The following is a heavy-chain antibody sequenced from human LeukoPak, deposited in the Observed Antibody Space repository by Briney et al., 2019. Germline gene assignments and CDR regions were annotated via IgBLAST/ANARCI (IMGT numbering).Heavy chain of an antibody. CDR2: IYGDDDKT. D-gene: IGHD2-15*01. J-gene: IGHJ5*02. V-gene: IGHV3-23*01. CDR1: GINLSHHA. CDR3: AKTQGYYDA. Sequence: GFLRLSCVASGINLSHHAIALVCQAPGEGLEMVSGIYGDDDKTVYGDAVKGRFTISRDNSKNTLFLQMNSLRADDTAVYYCAKTQGYYDAWGQGALVTVSS.